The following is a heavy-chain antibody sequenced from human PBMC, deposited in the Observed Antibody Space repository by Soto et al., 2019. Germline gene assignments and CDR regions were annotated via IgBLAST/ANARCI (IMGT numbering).Heavy chain of an antibody. Sequence: PGGFLRLSCVASGFTFGSHGMHWVRQAPGKGLEWVAVISYDETNEHYVDSVKGRFTISRDNSKSILYLQMNRLRPEDTAVYKCAKDLRTTISDYGMDVWGQGTTVTVSS. J-gene: IGHJ6*02. CDR3: AKDLRTTISDYGMDV. CDR1: GFTFGSHG. V-gene: IGHV3-30*18. CDR2: ISYDETNE.